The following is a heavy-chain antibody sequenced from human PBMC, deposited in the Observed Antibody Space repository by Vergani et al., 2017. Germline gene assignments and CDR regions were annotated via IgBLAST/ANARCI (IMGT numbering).Heavy chain of an antibody. V-gene: IGHV3-23*01. CDR3: AKDRGYYYGSGSYSSYNWFDP. CDR1: GFTFSSYA. D-gene: IGHD3-10*01. J-gene: IGHJ5*02. Sequence: EVQLLESGGGLVQPGGSLRLSCAASGFTFSSYAMSWVRQAPGKGLEWVSAISGSGGSTYYADSVKGRFPISRDNSKNTLYLQMNSLRAEDTAVYYCAKDRGYYYGSGSYSSYNWFDPWGQGTLVTVSS. CDR2: ISGSGGST.